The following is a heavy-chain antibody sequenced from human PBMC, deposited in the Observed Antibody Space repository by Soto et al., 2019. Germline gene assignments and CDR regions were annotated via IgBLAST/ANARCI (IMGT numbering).Heavy chain of an antibody. CDR2: IHYSGST. J-gene: IGHJ4*02. Sequence: PSETLSLTCTVSGGSISSSSYYWGWIRQPPGKGLEWIGFIHYSGSTNYNPSLKSRVTMSVDTSKNQFSLKLTSVNAADTAVYYCTRGGDAYKNGHWGQGTLVTVS. CDR3: TRGGDAYKNGH. D-gene: IGHD2-21*01. CDR1: GGSISSSSYY. V-gene: IGHV4-61*05.